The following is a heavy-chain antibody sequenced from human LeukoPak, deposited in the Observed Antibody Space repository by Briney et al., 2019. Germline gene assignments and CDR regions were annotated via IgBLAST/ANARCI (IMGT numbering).Heavy chain of an antibody. CDR1: GFTFSSYA. Sequence: GRSLRLSCAASGFTFSSYATHWVRQAPGKGLEWVTVISYDGSNKYYADSVKGRFTISRDNSKNTLYLQMNSLRAEDTAVYYCASGIAAAGYFDYWGQGTLVTVSS. D-gene: IGHD6-13*01. CDR2: ISYDGSNK. V-gene: IGHV3-30*01. CDR3: ASGIAAAGYFDY. J-gene: IGHJ4*02.